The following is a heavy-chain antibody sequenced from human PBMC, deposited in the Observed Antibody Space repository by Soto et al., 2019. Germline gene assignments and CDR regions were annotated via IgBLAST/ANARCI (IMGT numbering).Heavy chain of an antibody. J-gene: IGHJ6*03. D-gene: IGHD5-12*01. CDR3: ARHWYSGYGGDGYYYYMDV. CDR2: IYYSGST. CDR1: GGSISSGGYY. Sequence: PSETLSLTCTVSGGSISSGGYYWSWIRQHPGKGLEWIGYIYYSGSTYYNPSLKSRVTISVDTSKNQFSLKLSSVTAADTAVYYCARHWYSGYGGDGYYYYMDVWGKGTTVTVSS. V-gene: IGHV4-31*03.